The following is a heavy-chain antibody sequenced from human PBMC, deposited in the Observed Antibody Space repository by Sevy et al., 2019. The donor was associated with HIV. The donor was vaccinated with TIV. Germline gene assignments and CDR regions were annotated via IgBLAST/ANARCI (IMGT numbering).Heavy chain of an antibody. V-gene: IGHV3-49*04. CDR2: IRRKAYGGTT. D-gene: IGHD1-26*01. CDR3: TRVEGAADWGMDV. Sequence: GGSLRLSCTASGFMFGDYAMSWVRQAPGKGLEWVGFIRRKAYGGTTQYAASVRGRFTISRDDSKSIAYLQMNSLKTEDTAVYYCTRVEGAADWGMDVWGQGTTVTVSS. J-gene: IGHJ6*02. CDR1: GFMFGDYA.